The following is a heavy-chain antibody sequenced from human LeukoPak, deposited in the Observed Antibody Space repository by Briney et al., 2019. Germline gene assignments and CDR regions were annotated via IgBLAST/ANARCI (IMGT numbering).Heavy chain of an antibody. CDR1: GFTFSDYY. J-gene: IGHJ4*02. D-gene: IGHD6-13*01. Sequence: PGGSLRLSCAAFGFTFSDYYMSWIRQAPGKGLEGVSYISHSGSNIYYADSVKGRFTISRDDAKNLLYLQMNSLRAEDTAVYYCARDIAAAGLFFDYWGQGTLVTVSS. CDR2: ISHSGSNI. CDR3: ARDIAAAGLFFDY. V-gene: IGHV3-11*01.